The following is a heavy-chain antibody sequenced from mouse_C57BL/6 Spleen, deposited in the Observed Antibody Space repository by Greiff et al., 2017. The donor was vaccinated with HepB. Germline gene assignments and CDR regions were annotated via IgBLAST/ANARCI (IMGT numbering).Heavy chain of an antibody. CDR3: ATFYDGYPY. V-gene: IGHV1-59*01. Sequence: VQLQQPGAELVRPGTSVKLSCKASGYTFTSYWMHWVKQRPGQGLEWIGVIDPSDSYTNYNQKFKGKATLTVDTSSSTAYMQLSSLTSEDSAVYYCATFYDGYPYWGQGTLVTVSA. D-gene: IGHD2-3*01. J-gene: IGHJ3*01. CDR1: GYTFTSYW. CDR2: IDPSDSYT.